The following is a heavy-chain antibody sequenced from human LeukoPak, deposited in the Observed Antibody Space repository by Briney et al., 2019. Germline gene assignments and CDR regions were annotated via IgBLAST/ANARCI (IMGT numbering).Heavy chain of an antibody. V-gene: IGHV3-53*01. D-gene: IGHD6-19*01. CDR2: IYSGGST. CDR3: AKALARVAVAASEFDY. CDR1: GFTVSSNY. Sequence: GGSLRLSCAASGFTVSSNYMSWVRQAPGKGLEWVSVIYSGGSTYYADSVKGRFTISRDNSKNTLYLQMNSLRAEDTAVYYCAKALARVAVAASEFDYWGQGTLVIVSS. J-gene: IGHJ4*02.